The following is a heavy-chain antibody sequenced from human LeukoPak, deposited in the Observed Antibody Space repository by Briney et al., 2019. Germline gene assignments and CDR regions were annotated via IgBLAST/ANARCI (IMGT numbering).Heavy chain of an antibody. CDR1: GGSISSSSYY. Sequence: ETLSLTCTVSGGSISSSSYYWGWIRQPPGKGLEWIGSIYYSGSTYYNPSLKSRVTISVDTSKNQFSLKLSSVTAADTAVYYCARGVWFDPWGQGTLVTVSS. CDR2: IYYSGST. V-gene: IGHV4-39*07. CDR3: ARGVWFDP. J-gene: IGHJ5*02.